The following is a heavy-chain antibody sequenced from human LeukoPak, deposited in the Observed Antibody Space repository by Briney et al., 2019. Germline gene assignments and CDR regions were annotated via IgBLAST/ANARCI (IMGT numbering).Heavy chain of an antibody. V-gene: IGHV1-18*01. J-gene: IGHJ4*02. D-gene: IGHD5-18*01. CDR2: ISAYNGNT. Sequence: GASAKVSCKASGYTFTSYGISWVRQAPGQGLEWMGWISAYNGNTNYAQKLQGRVTMTTDTSTSTAYMELRSLRSDDTAVCYCARDRRGYSYGYFDYWGQGTLVTVSS. CDR3: ARDRRGYSYGYFDY. CDR1: GYTFTSYG.